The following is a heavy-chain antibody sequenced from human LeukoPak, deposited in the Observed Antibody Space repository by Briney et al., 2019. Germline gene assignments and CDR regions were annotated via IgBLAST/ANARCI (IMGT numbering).Heavy chain of an antibody. CDR1: GYTFTSYA. Sequence: ASVKVSCKASGYTFTSYAMNWVRQAPGQGLEWMGWINTNTGNPAYAQGFTGRFVFSLDTSVSTTYLQISSLKAEDTAVYYCARGGAGAVATIPGFDYWGQGTLVTVSS. D-gene: IGHD5-12*01. CDR2: INTNTGNP. CDR3: ARGGAGAVATIPGFDY. V-gene: IGHV7-4-1*02. J-gene: IGHJ4*02.